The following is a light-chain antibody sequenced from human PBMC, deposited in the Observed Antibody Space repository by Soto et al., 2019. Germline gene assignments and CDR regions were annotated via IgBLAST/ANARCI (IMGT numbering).Light chain of an antibody. V-gene: IGLV2-14*03. Sequence: QSVLTQPASVSGSPGQSITISCTGTNSDIGNYNYVSWYQQHPGKAPKLMIYDVSTRPSGVSNRFSGSKSGDTASLTISGLQAEDEADYFCSSYTTYYTLVVFGGGTKVTVL. J-gene: IGLJ2*01. CDR1: NSDIGNYNY. CDR2: DVS. CDR3: SSYTTYYTLVV.